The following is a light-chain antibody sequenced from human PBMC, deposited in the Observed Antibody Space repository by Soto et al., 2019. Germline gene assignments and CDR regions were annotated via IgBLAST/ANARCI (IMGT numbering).Light chain of an antibody. CDR2: EVR. CDR3: SSYTTSSTRG. Sequence: QSVLTQPAYVSGSPGQSITISCTGTSSDVGAYDFVSWYQQHPDKAPKLMIYEVRNRPSGVSNRFSGSKSVNTATRTISGLQAEDEADNYCSSYTTSSTRGFGTGTKVTVL. J-gene: IGLJ1*01. V-gene: IGLV2-14*03. CDR1: SSDVGAYDF.